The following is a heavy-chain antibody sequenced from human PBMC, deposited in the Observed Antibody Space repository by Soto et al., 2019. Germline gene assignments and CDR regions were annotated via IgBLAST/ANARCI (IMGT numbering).Heavy chain of an antibody. J-gene: IGHJ4*02. CDR1: GGSISSYY. V-gene: IGHV4-59*01. D-gene: IGHD5-18*01. CDR2: IYYSGST. Sequence: SETLSLTCTVSGGSISSYYWSWIRQPPGKGLEWIGYIYYSGSTNYNPSLKSRVTISVDTSKNQFSLKLSSVTAADTAVYYCARGGYSYGSVVDYWGQGTLVTVSS. CDR3: ARGGYSYGSVVDY.